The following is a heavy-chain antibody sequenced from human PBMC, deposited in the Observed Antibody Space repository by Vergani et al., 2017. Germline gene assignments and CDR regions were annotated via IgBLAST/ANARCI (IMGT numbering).Heavy chain of an antibody. Sequence: QVQLQESGPGLVKPSQTLSLTCTVSGGSISSGSYYWSWIRQPAGKGLEWIGRIYTSGSTNYNPSLKSRVTISVATSKNQFSLKLSSVTAADTAVYYCARDGKSRDCSSTSCYSWLRYWGQGTLVTVSS. CDR3: ARDGKSRDCSSTSCYSWLRY. V-gene: IGHV4-61*02. D-gene: IGHD2-2*01. CDR1: GGSISSGSYY. CDR2: IYTSGST. J-gene: IGHJ4*02.